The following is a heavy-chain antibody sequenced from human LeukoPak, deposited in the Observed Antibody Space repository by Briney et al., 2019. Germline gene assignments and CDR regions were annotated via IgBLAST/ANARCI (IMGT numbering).Heavy chain of an antibody. CDR1: GFTYSDYS. CDR3: ARDLFCGGDCYVPGPAFDY. D-gene: IGHD2-21*02. Sequence: GGSLGLSCAASGFTYSDYSMSWIRQAPGKGLEWVASISRNGDYIFYADSVKGRFTISRDNAKSSVFLQMNNLRAEDTAVYYCARDLFCGGDCYVPGPAFDYWGQGTLVTVSS. V-gene: IGHV3-11*04. CDR2: ISRNGDYI. J-gene: IGHJ4*02.